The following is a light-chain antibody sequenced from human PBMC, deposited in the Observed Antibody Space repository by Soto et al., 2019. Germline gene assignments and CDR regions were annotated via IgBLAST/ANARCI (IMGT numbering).Light chain of an antibody. CDR1: QSVSSY. Sequence: EIVLTQSPATLSLSPGERATLSCSARQSVSSYLAWYQQKPGQAPRLLIYDASNRATGIPARFSGSGSGTDFTLTISSLEPEDFAVYYCQQRSNWPRALTFGGGTKVDIK. CDR2: DAS. J-gene: IGKJ4*01. CDR3: QQRSNWPRALT. V-gene: IGKV3-11*01.